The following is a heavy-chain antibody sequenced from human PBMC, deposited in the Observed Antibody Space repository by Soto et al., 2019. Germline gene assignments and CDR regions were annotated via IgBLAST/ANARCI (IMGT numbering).Heavy chain of an antibody. CDR1: GGSISTYY. V-gene: IGHV4-59*01. CDR2: IYYDGST. J-gene: IGHJ5*02. CDR3: ARDQLSSGLYVWFDP. D-gene: IGHD6-25*01. Sequence: TSETLSLTCTVSGGSISTYYWSWIRQPPGKGLEWIGCIYYDGSTSYNPSLRSRVTISVDTSKNQFSLILSSVTSADTALYYCARDQLSSGLYVWFDPWGQGTLVTVSS.